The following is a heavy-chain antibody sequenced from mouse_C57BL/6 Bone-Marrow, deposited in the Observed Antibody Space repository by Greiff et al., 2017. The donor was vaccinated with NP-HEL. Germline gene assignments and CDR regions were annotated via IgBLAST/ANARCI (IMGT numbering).Heavy chain of an antibody. J-gene: IGHJ3*01. CDR1: GYTFTSYW. Sequence: QVQLQQPGAELVMPGASVKLSCKASGYTFTSYWMHWVKQRPGQGLEWIGEIDPSDSYTNYNQKFKGKSTLTVDKSSSTAYMQLSSLTSEDSAVYDCAREGYYGSSYGFAYWGQGTLVTVSA. V-gene: IGHV1-69*01. D-gene: IGHD1-1*01. CDR3: AREGYYGSSYGFAY. CDR2: IDPSDSYT.